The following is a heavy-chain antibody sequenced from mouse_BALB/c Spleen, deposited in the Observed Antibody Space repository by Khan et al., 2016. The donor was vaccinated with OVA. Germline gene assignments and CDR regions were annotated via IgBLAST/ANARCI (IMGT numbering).Heavy chain of an antibody. Sequence: EVELVESGGGLVQPGGSRKLSCVASGFTFSSFGMHWVRQAPEKGLEWVAYISGASSTIYYTDTVMGRFTISSNNPKKTLFLQRTSLRYENRPMYYGARSYFYGYYFDQWGQGTTLTVSS. D-gene: IGHD1-1*01. CDR1: GFTFSSFG. CDR3: ARSYFYGYYFDQ. CDR2: ISGASSTI. V-gene: IGHV5-17*02. J-gene: IGHJ2*01.